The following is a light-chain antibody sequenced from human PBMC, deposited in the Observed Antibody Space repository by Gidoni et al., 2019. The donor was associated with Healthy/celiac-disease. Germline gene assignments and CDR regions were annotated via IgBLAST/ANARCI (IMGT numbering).Light chain of an antibody. V-gene: IGKV3-20*01. Sequence: EIVFTQSPGTLSLSPGERATLSCRASQSVSSSYLAWYQQKPGQAPRLLIYGASSRATGIPDRFSGSGAGTDFTLTISRLEPEEFAVYYCQQYGSSPCSFGQGTKLEIK. CDR3: QQYGSSPCS. CDR1: QSVSSSY. J-gene: IGKJ2*04. CDR2: GAS.